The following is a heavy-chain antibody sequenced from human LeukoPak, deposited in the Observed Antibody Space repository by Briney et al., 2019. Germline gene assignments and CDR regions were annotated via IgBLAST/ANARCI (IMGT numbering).Heavy chain of an antibody. Sequence: ASVKVSCKASGGTFSSYAISWVRQAPGQGLEWMGGIIPIFGTANYAQKFQGRVTITADKSTSTAYMELSSLRSEDTAVYYCARTPAARPYNWFDPWGQRTLVTVSS. CDR2: IIPIFGTA. D-gene: IGHD2-2*02. CDR3: ARTPAARPYNWFDP. V-gene: IGHV1-69*06. CDR1: GGTFSSYA. J-gene: IGHJ5*02.